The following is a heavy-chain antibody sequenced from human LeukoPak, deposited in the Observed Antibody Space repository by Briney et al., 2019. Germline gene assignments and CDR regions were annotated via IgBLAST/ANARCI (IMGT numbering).Heavy chain of an antibody. D-gene: IGHD4-11*01. CDR1: GFTFSSYG. CDR2: IRYDGSNK. J-gene: IGHJ6*03. Sequence: PGGSLRLSCAASGFTFSSYGMHWVRQAPGKGLEWVAFIRYDGSNKYYADSVKGRFTISRDNSKNTLYLQMNSLRAEDTAVYYCAKDSRSTVHTRGGYMDVWGKGTTVTVSS. V-gene: IGHV3-30*02. CDR3: AKDSRSTVHTRGGYMDV.